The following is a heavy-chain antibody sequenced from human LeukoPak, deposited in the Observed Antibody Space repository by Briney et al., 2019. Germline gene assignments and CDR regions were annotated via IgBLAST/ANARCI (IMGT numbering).Heavy chain of an antibody. D-gene: IGHD1-14*01. CDR3: ATETNGRHYDY. CDR2: IGPTGSDR. CDR1: GFTVSSNY. V-gene: IGHV3-21*06. J-gene: IGHJ4*02. Sequence: VGSLRLSCAASGFTVSSNYMSWVRQAPGKGLEWVASIGPTGSDRYHADSIKGRFTISRDNANNFLYLQMNSLRAEDTAVYYCATETNGRHYDYWGQGTLLTVSS.